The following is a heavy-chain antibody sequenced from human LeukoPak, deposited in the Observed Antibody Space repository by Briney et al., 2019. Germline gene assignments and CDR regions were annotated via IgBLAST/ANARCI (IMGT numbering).Heavy chain of an antibody. CDR1: GGSISSYY. CDR3: ARGRRYFQH. V-gene: IGHV4-59*01. CDR2: IYYSGST. J-gene: IGHJ1*01. Sequence: SETLSLTCTVFGGSISSYYWSWILQPPGKGLEWIGYIYYSGSTNYNPSLKSRVTISVDTSKNQFSLKLSSVTAADTAVYYCARGRRYFQHWGQGTLVTVSS.